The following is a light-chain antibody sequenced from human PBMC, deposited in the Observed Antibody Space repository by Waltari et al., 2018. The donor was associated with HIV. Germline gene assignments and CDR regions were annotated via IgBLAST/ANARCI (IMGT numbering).Light chain of an antibody. CDR2: GNS. CDR1: SSNIGAGYD. V-gene: IGLV1-40*01. CDR3: QSYDSSLSGSGV. Sequence: QSVLTQPPSVSGAPGQRVTISCTGSSSNIGAGYDVHWYQQLPGTAPKPLIYGNSNRPSGVPDRVSGSKSGTSAFLAITGLQAEDEADYYCQSYDSSLSGSGVFGGGTKLTVL. J-gene: IGLJ3*02.